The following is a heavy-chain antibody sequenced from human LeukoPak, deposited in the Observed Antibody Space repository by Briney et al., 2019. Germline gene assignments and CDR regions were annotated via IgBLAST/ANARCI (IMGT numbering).Heavy chain of an antibody. V-gene: IGHV4-39*01. CDR2: IYYSGST. CDR3: ARLRGSSYFDY. D-gene: IGHD3-10*01. CDR1: GGSISSSSYY. J-gene: IGHJ4*02. Sequence: SETLSLTCTVSGGSISSSSYYWGWIRQPPGKGLEWIGSIYYSGSTYYNPSLKSRVTISVDTSKNQFSLKLSSVTAADTAVYYCARLRGSSYFDYWGQGTLVTVSS.